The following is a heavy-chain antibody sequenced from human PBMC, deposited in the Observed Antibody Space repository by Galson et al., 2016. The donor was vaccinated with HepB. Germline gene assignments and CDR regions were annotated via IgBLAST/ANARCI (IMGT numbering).Heavy chain of an antibody. Sequence: SLRLSCAASGFTFSNYGMHWVRQAPGKGLEWMTIISYDGRNIYYADSVKGRITVSSDNSKNTVYLQMNSLRPEDTAVYYCAKDSPVEMAAIFPDAWGQGTLVTVSS. D-gene: IGHD5-24*01. CDR1: GFTFSNYG. CDR3: AKDSPVEMAAIFPDA. CDR2: ISYDGRNI. J-gene: IGHJ5*02. V-gene: IGHV3-30*18.